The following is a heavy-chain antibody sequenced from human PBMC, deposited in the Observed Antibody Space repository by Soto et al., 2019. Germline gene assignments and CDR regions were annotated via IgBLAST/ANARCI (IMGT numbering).Heavy chain of an antibody. CDR2: ISSSSSTI. J-gene: IGHJ4*02. CDR1: GFTFSSYS. V-gene: IGHV3-48*01. CDR3: ARDLVATIRSPFDY. Sequence: EVQLVESGGGLLQPGVSLRLSCAASGFTFSSYSMNWVRQAPGKGLEWVSYISSSSSTIYYADSVKGRFTISRDNAKNSLYLQMNSLRAEDTAVYYCARDLVATIRSPFDYWGQGTLVTVSS. D-gene: IGHD5-12*01.